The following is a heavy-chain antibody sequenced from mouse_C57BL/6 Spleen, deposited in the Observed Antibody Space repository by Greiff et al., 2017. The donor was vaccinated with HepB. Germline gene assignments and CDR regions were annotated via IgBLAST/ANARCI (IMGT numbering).Heavy chain of an antibody. V-gene: IGHV14-1*01. Sequence: EVKLQESGAELVRPGASVKLSCTASGFNIKDYYMHWVKQRPEQGLEWIGRIDPEDGDTEYAPKFQGKATMTADTSSNTAYLQLSSLTSEDTAVYYCTTPIYYDYDVGFFFDYWGQGTTLTVSS. CDR3: TTPIYYDYDVGFFFDY. CDR2: IDPEDGDT. D-gene: IGHD2-4*01. J-gene: IGHJ2*01. CDR1: GFNIKDYY.